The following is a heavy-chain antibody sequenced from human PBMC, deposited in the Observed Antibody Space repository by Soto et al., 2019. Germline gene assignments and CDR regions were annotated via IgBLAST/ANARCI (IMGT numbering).Heavy chain of an antibody. V-gene: IGHV4-30-4*01. CDR3: ARGPSGDKVDY. CDR2: IYYSGST. J-gene: IGHJ4*02. Sequence: SETLSLTCTVSGGSISSGDYYWSWIRQPPGKGLEWIGYIYYSGSTYYNPSLKSRVTISVDTSKNQFSLKLSSVTAADTAVYYCARGPSGDKVDYWGQGTLVTVSS. D-gene: IGHD1-26*01. CDR1: GGSISSGDYY.